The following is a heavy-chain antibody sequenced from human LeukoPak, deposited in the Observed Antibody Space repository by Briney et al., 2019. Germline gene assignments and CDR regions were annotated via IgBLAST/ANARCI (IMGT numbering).Heavy chain of an antibody. Sequence: PGESLKISCAASGFTFSSYGMHWVRQAPGKGLEWVAFIRFDGDNKYYADSVKGRFTISRDNSKNTLYLQMNSLRAEDTAVYYCTITTSDYWGQGTLVTVSS. CDR3: TITTSDY. V-gene: IGHV3-30*02. CDR1: GFTFSSYG. D-gene: IGHD4-11*01. J-gene: IGHJ4*02. CDR2: IRFDGDNK.